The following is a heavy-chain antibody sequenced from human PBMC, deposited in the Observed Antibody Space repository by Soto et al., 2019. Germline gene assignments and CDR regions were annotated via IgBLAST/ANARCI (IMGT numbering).Heavy chain of an antibody. J-gene: IGHJ4*02. CDR3: ASASGSGSHEPNDY. CDR1: GGSISSSNW. Sequence: SETLSLTCAVSGGSISSSNWWSWVRQPPGKGLEWIGEIYHSGSTNYNPSLKSRVTISVDKSKNQFSLKLSSVTAADTAVYYCASASGSGSHEPNDYWGQGTLVTVSS. V-gene: IGHV4-4*02. CDR2: IYHSGST. D-gene: IGHD1-26*01.